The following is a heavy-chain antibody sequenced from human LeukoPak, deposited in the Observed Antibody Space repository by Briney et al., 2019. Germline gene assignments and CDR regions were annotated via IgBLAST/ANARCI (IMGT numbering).Heavy chain of an antibody. V-gene: IGHV3-7*01. J-gene: IGHJ4*02. Sequence: GGSLRLSCAASGFTFSSYWMSWVRQAPGKGLEWVANIKQDGSENYYVDSVKGRFTISRDNAKNSLYLQMNSLRAEDTAVYYCARGSYRRPTDYWGQGTLVTVSS. D-gene: IGHD1-26*01. CDR1: GFTFSSYW. CDR2: IKQDGSEN. CDR3: ARGSYRRPTDY.